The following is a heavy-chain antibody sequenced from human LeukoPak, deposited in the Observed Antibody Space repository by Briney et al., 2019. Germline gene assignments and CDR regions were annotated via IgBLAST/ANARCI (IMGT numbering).Heavy chain of an antibody. Sequence: SVKVSCKASGGTFSSYAISWVRQAPGQGLEWMGGIIPIFGTANYAQKFQGRVTITTDESTSTAYMELSSLRSEDMAVYYCARGSGGYNWFDPWGQGTLVTVSS. CDR1: GGTFSSYA. V-gene: IGHV1-69*05. CDR2: IIPIFGTA. CDR3: ARGSGGYNWFDP. D-gene: IGHD6-25*01. J-gene: IGHJ5*02.